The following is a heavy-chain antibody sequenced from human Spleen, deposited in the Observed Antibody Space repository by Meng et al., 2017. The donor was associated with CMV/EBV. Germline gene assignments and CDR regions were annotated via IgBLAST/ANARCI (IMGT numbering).Heavy chain of an antibody. J-gene: IGHJ5*02. CDR1: GFTFSDYY. Sequence: GGSLRLSCAASGFTFSDYYMSWIRQAPGKGLEWVSYISSSGSTIYYADSVKGRFTISRDNAKNSLYLQMNSLRAEDTAVYYCASMQVVAATRGWFDPWGQGTLVTVSS. CDR2: ISSSGSTI. D-gene: IGHD2-15*01. V-gene: IGHV3-11*01. CDR3: ASMQVVAATRGWFDP.